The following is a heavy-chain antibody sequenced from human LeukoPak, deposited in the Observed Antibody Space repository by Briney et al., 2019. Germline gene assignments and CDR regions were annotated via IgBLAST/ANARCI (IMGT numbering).Heavy chain of an antibody. CDR1: GYTFTGYY. Sequence: ASVKVSCKASGYTFTGYYMHWVRQAPGQGLEWMGWINPNSGGTNYAQKFQGRVTITTDESTSTAYMELSSLRSEDTAVYYCARHPDYYGSGSYYNVENYFDYWGQGTLVTVSS. D-gene: IGHD3-10*01. CDR3: ARHPDYYGSGSYYNVENYFDY. V-gene: IGHV1-2*02. CDR2: INPNSGGT. J-gene: IGHJ4*02.